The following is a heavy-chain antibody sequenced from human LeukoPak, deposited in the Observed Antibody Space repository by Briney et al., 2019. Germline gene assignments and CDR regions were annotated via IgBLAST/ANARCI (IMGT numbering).Heavy chain of an antibody. CDR1: GGSISSGGYS. CDR2: IYHSGST. D-gene: IGHD2-15*01. CDR3: ARGVIGYCSGGSCDPGYYYYYGKDV. J-gene: IGHJ6*02. V-gene: IGHV4-30-2*01. Sequence: SQTLSLTCAVSGGSISSGGYSWSWIRQPPGKGLEWIGYIYHSGSTYYNPSLKSRVTISVDRSKNQFSLKLSSVTAADTAVYYCARGVIGYCSGGSCDPGYYYYYGKDVWGQGTTVTVSS.